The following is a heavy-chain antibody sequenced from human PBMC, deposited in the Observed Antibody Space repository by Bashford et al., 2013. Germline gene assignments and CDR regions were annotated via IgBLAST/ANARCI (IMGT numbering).Heavy chain of an antibody. Sequence: VASVKVSCKASGYTFTGYYMHWVRQAPGQGLEWMGWINPNSDGTNYAQKFQGRVTMTRDTSISTAYMELNRLRSDDTAVYYCARDPEYSRSSVSWFRPWGQGTLVTVSS. CDR2: INPNSDGT. CDR1: GYTFTGYY. CDR3: ARDPEYSRSSVSWFRP. D-gene: IGHD6-6*01. J-gene: IGHJ5*02. V-gene: IGHV1-2*02.